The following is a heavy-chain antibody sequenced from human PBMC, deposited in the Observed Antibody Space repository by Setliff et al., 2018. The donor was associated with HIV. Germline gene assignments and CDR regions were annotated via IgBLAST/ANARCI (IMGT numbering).Heavy chain of an antibody. CDR3: TRLWHENWGGVDY. CDR2: IYPGDSDT. D-gene: IGHD3-16*01. J-gene: IGHJ4*02. CDR1: EYSFSNYW. Sequence: PGESLKISCKASEYSFSNYWIGWVRQMPGKGLEWMGIIYPGDSDTRYGPSFQGQVTISADKSTNTAFLQWTSLRASDTAMYYCTRLWHENWGGVDYWGQGTLVTVSS. V-gene: IGHV5-51*01.